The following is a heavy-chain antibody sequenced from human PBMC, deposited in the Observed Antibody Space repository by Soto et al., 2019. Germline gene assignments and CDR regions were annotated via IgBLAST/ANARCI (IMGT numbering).Heavy chain of an antibody. CDR3: ARDKYSSSPPWFDP. J-gene: IGHJ5*02. D-gene: IGHD6-6*01. CDR2: INPNSGGT. V-gene: IGHV1-2*04. CDR1: GYTFTGYY. Sequence: AASVKVSCKASGYTFTGYYMHWVRQAPGQGLEWMGWINPNSGGTNYAQKFQGWVTMTRDTSISTAYMELSRLRSDDTAVYYCARDKYSSSPPWFDPWGQGTLVTVSS.